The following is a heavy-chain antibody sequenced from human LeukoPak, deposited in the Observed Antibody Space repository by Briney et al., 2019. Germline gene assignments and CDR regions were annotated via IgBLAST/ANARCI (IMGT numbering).Heavy chain of an antibody. D-gene: IGHD4-17*01. CDR1: GYTFTSYG. CDR2: ISAYNGNT. J-gene: IGHJ4*02. V-gene: IGHV1-18*01. Sequence: APVKVSCKASGYTFTSYGISWVRQAPGQGLEWMGWISAYNGNTNYAQKLQGRVTMTTDTSTSTAYMELKSLRSDDTAVYYCARDGDYGDYFAYETLDYWGQGTLVTVSS. CDR3: ARDGDYGDYFAYETLDY.